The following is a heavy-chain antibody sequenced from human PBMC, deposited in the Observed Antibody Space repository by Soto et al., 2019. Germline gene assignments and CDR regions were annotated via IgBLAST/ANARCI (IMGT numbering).Heavy chain of an antibody. D-gene: IGHD4-17*01. CDR1: GGYINSYY. J-gene: IGHJ6*01. CDR3: AKNDDHGSSYHGMDV. CDR2: TYYSGST. V-gene: IGHV4-59*01. Sequence: SESLSLSCTVSGGYINSYYWNWIRQPPGKGLGWIGYTYYSGSTNYNPSLKSRVVISVDTSKNQFSLKLRSVTAADTAMYYCAKNDDHGSSYHGMDVWGQGTTVTVSS.